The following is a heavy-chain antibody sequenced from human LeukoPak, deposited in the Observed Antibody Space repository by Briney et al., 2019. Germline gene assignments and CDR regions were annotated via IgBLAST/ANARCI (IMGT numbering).Heavy chain of an antibody. CDR3: ARPIKNSGNYLLDAFDI. V-gene: IGHV4-39*01. CDR2: IYYSGST. D-gene: IGHD5-12*01. CDR1: GGSISSSSYY. J-gene: IGHJ3*02. Sequence: PWETLSLTCTVSGGSISSSSYYWGWIRQPPGKGLEWIGSIYYSGSTYYNPSLKSRVTISVDTSKNQFSLKLSSVTAADTAVYYCARPIKNSGNYLLDAFDIWGQGTMFAASS.